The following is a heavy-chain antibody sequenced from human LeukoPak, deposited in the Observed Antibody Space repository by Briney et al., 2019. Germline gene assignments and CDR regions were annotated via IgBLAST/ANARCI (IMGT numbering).Heavy chain of an antibody. CDR2: ISAYNGNT. CDR1: GYTFTSYG. Sequence: GASVKVSCKASGYTFTSYGISWVRQAPGQGLEWMGWISAYNGNTNYAQNLQGRVTMTTDTSTSTAYMELRSLRADDTAVYYCARFVSPRGQSHLYVYSGMDVWGQGTTVTVSS. CDR3: ARFVSPRGQSHLYVYSGMDV. V-gene: IGHV1-18*01. D-gene: IGHD2-8*01. J-gene: IGHJ6*02.